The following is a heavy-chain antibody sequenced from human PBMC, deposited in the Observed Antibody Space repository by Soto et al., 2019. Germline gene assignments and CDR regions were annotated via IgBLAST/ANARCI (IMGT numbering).Heavy chain of an antibody. Sequence: PSETLSLNCTVSGGSISGYYWSWMRQPPGKRLEWFGYIFYSGGTNYNPSLKIRLTISVDTSKNQFPLKLRSVTAADTAFYYCARVGSSGWSPDYWGQGTLVSVSS. CDR2: IFYSGGT. V-gene: IGHV4-59*01. J-gene: IGHJ4*02. D-gene: IGHD6-19*01. CDR1: GGSISGYY. CDR3: ARVGSSGWSPDY.